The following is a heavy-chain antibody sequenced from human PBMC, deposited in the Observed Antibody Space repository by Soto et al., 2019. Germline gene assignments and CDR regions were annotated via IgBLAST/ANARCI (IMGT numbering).Heavy chain of an antibody. Sequence: SLTCTVSGGSISRYYWSWIRQPPGKGLEWIGYIYYSGSTNYNPSLKSRVTISVDTSKNQFSLKLSSVTAADTAVYYCAREGSSWYAPDYGGQGTLVTVSS. CDR1: GGSISRYY. J-gene: IGHJ4*02. CDR2: IYYSGST. V-gene: IGHV4-59*01. CDR3: AREGSSWYAPDY. D-gene: IGHD6-13*01.